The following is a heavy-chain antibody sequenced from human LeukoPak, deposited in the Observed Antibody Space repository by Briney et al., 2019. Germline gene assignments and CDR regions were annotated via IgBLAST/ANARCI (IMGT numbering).Heavy chain of an antibody. CDR1: GYTFTSYD. V-gene: IGHV1-8*01. J-gene: IGHJ4*02. D-gene: IGHD1-26*01. CDR3: ARTSDSGSYLDYYFDY. CDR2: MNPNSGNT. Sequence: ASVKVSCKASGYTFTSYDINWVRQATGQGLGWMGWMNPNSGNTGYAQKFQGRVTMTRNTSISTAYMELSSQRSEDTAVYYCARTSDSGSYLDYYFDYWGQGTLVAVSS.